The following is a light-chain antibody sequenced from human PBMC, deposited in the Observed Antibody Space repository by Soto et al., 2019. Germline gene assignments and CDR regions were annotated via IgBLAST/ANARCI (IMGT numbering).Light chain of an antibody. CDR1: HSVSSNY. CDR2: DVS. V-gene: IGKV3-20*01. J-gene: IGKJ1*01. Sequence: EIVLTQSPGTLSLSPGERATLSCRSSHSVSSNYLAWYQQKPGQAPRLLIYDVSSRATGIPDRFSGSGSGTHFTLTISRLEPVDFAVYYCQQYGISPTFGQGTKVEI. CDR3: QQYGISPT.